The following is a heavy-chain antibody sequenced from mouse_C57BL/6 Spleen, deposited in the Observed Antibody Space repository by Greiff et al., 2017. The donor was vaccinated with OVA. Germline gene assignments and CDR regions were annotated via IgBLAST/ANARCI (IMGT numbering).Heavy chain of an antibody. D-gene: IGHD2-1*01. Sequence: VKLMESGAELARPGASVKMSCKASGYTFTSYTMHWVKQRPGQGLEWIGYINPSSGYTKYNQKFKDKATLTADKSSSTAYMQLSSLTSEHSAVYYFARWDGNYVFDYWGQGTTLTVSS. CDR2: INPSSGYT. CDR1: GYTFTSYT. CDR3: ARWDGNYVFDY. J-gene: IGHJ2*01. V-gene: IGHV1-4*01.